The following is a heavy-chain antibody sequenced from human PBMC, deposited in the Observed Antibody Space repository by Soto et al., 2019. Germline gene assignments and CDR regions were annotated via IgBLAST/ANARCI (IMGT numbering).Heavy chain of an antibody. V-gene: IGHV5-51*01. CDR2: IYPGDPDT. J-gene: IGHJ4*02. Sequence: GESLKISCKGSGYSFTSYWIGWVRQMPGKGLEWMGIIYPGDPDTRYSPSFQGQVTISADKSIGTAYLQGSSLKAPDTAMYYCAGGADTADTAVLDYWGQGTLVTVSS. D-gene: IGHD5-18*01. CDR3: AGGADTADTAVLDY. CDR1: GYSFTSYW.